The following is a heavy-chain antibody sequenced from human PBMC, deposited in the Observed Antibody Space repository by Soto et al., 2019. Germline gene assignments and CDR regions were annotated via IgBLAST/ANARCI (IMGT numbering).Heavy chain of an antibody. Sequence: GGSLRLSCAASGFTFSSYWMSWVRQAPGKGLEWVANIKQDGSEKYYVDSVKGRFTISRDNAKNSLYLQMNSLRVDDTAVNYCVRMRFGASSSYFDYWGHGTLVTVSS. CDR2: IKQDGSEK. CDR3: VRMRFGASSSYFDY. J-gene: IGHJ4*01. D-gene: IGHD3-10*01. V-gene: IGHV3-7*01. CDR1: GFTFSSYW.